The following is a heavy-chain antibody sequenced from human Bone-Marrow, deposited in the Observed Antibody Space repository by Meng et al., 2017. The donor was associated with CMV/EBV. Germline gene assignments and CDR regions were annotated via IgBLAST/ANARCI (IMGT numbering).Heavy chain of an antibody. CDR2: IKSKTDGGTT. CDR3: ARVGRGAVGARGEYYFDY. D-gene: IGHD1-26*01. CDR1: GFTFSNAW. J-gene: IGHJ4*02. Sequence: GESLKISCAASGFTFSNAWMSWVRQAPGKGLEWVGRIKSKTDGGTTDYAAPVKGRFTISRDDSKNTLYLQMNSLRAEDTAVYYCARVGRGAVGARGEYYFDYWGQGTLVTVSS. V-gene: IGHV3-15*01.